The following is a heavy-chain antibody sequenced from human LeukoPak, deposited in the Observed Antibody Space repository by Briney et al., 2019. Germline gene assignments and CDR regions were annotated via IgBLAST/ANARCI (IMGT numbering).Heavy chain of an antibody. CDR3: ASLFSGVRQVGAFDI. J-gene: IGHJ3*02. Sequence: SETLSLTCTVSGGSISSYYWSWIRQPPGKGLEWIGYIYYSGSTNYNPSLKSRVTISVDTSKNQFSLKLSSVTAADTAVYYCASLFSGVRQVGAFDIWGQGTMVTVSS. CDR1: GGSISSYY. CDR2: IYYSGST. V-gene: IGHV4-59*01. D-gene: IGHD3-9*01.